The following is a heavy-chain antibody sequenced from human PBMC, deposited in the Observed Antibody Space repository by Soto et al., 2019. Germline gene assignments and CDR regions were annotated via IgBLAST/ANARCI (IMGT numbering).Heavy chain of an antibody. Sequence: VQLVESGGGLVQPGGSLRLSCAASGFTFSSYAMAWVRQAPGKGLEWVSGILDSGGSTYYADSVKGRFTISRDNSKNTLYLQMNSLRAEDTALYYCAKGGYTYGGFALWGRGTLVTVSS. V-gene: IGHV3-23*04. D-gene: IGHD5-12*01. J-gene: IGHJ2*01. CDR3: AKGGYTYGGFAL. CDR1: GFTFSSYA. CDR2: ILDSGGST.